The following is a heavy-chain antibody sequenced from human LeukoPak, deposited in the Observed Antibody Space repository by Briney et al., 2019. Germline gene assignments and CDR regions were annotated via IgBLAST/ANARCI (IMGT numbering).Heavy chain of an antibody. CDR2: ISAYNGNT. Sequence: GASVKVSCKASGYTFTSYGISWGRQAPGQGLEWMGWISAYNGNTNYAQKLQGRVTMTTDTSTSTAYMELRSLRSDDTAVYYCARGTADILTGYYMPLDYWGQGTLVTVSS. V-gene: IGHV1-18*01. J-gene: IGHJ4*02. CDR3: ARGTADILTGYYMPLDY. CDR1: GYTFTSYG. D-gene: IGHD3-9*01.